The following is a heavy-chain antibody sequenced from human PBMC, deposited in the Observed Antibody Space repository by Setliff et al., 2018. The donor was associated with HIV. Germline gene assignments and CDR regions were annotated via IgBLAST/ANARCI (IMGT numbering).Heavy chain of an antibody. CDR3: ARHVARFDYDTGGYYVSHFDY. CDR1: GGSISNYY. D-gene: IGHD3-22*01. V-gene: IGHV4-59*01. Sequence: ASETLSLTCTVSGGSISNYYWSWIRQPPGKGLEWIGYISYTGTTKYNPSLKSRVTISVDTSKNQFSVRLSSVSAADTAVYFCARHVARFDYDTGGYYVSHFDYWGQGTQVTVSS. J-gene: IGHJ4*02. CDR2: ISYTGTT.